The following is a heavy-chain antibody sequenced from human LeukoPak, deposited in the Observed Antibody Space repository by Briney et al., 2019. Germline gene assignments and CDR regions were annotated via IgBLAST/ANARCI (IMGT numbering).Heavy chain of an antibody. J-gene: IGHJ6*03. V-gene: IGHV3-21*01. Sequence: PGGSLRLSCAASGFTFSSYSMNWVRQAPGKGLEWVSSISSSSYIYYADSVKGRFTISRDNAKNSLYLQMNSLRAEDTAVYYCARAPVTYYYYYYYMDVWGKGTTVTVSS. CDR1: GFTFSSYS. CDR2: ISSSSYI. D-gene: IGHD4-11*01. CDR3: ARAPVTYYYYYYYMDV.